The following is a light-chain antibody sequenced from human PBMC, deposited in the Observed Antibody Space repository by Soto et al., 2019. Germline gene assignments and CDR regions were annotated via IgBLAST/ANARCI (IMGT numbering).Light chain of an antibody. CDR3: ETWDSNIRV. CDR1: SGHSTYI. Sequence: QPVLTQSSSASASLGSSVKLTCTLSSGHSTYIIAWHQQQPGKAPRYLMKVAGGGTYNKGSGVPDRFSGSSSGADRYFTISNLQSEDEADYYCETWDSNIRVFGGGTKLTVL. V-gene: IGLV4-60*03. J-gene: IGLJ3*02. CDR2: VAGGGTY.